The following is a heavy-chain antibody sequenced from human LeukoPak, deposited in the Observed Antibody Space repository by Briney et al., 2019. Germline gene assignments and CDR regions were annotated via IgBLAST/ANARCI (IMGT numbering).Heavy chain of an antibody. CDR3: AREGANLVGGSCYSKDWLDP. J-gene: IGHJ5*02. V-gene: IGHV4-39*07. Sequence: SETLSLTCTVSGGSISSSSYYWGWIRQPPGKGLEWIGSIYYSGSTYYNPSLKSRVTISVDTSKNQFSLKLSSVTAADTAVYYCAREGANLVGGSCYSKDWLDPGGQGTLVTVS. CDR2: IYYSGST. D-gene: IGHD2-15*01. CDR1: GGSISSSSYY.